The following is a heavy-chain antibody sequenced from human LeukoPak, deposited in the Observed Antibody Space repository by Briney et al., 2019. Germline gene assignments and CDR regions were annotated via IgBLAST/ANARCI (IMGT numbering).Heavy chain of an antibody. CDR1: GYTFTGYY. V-gene: IGHV1-2*02. CDR2: INPNSGGT. D-gene: IGHD3-3*01. CDR3: ARDPLRYDFWSDMDV. J-gene: IGHJ6*02. Sequence: EASVKVSCKASGYTFTGYYMHWVRQAPGQGLEWMGWINPNSGGTNYAQKFQGRVTMTRDTSISTAYMKLSRLRSDDTAVYYCARDPLRYDFWSDMDVWGQGTTVTVSS.